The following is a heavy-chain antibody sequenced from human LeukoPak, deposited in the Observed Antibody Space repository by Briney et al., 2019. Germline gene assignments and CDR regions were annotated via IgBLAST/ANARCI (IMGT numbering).Heavy chain of an antibody. Sequence: SGGSLRLSCAASGFTFRRHRMHWVRQAPGKGLVWVSRIKSDGTSTTYADSVMGRFTISRDNAKNTLYLQMTSLRVEDTAEYFCAREDYDDDGWYFDLWGRGTLVTVSS. CDR1: GFTFRRHR. D-gene: IGHD4-17*01. CDR3: AREDYDDDGWYFDL. V-gene: IGHV3-74*01. J-gene: IGHJ2*01. CDR2: IKSDGTST.